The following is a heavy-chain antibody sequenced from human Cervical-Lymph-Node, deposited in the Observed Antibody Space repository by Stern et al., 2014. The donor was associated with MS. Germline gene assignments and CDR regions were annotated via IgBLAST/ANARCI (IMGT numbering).Heavy chain of an antibody. V-gene: IGHV3-33*01. D-gene: IGHD6-13*01. CDR1: GLSFSRYA. CDR2: IWYDGSNP. Sequence: MQLVESGGGVVQPGRSLRLSCEASGLSFSRYAMHWVRQAPGKGLEWVALIWYDGSNPYYADLVTGRFTISRDNFKNTLYLQMNSLRAEDTAVYYCASAYSSSHYYFDYWGQGTLVTVSS. CDR3: ASAYSSSHYYFDY. J-gene: IGHJ4*02.